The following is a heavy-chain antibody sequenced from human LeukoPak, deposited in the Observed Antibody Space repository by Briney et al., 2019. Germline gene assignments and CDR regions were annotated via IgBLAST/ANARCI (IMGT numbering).Heavy chain of an antibody. CDR3: ARDHCSGGSCYGSDAFDI. J-gene: IGHJ3*02. V-gene: IGHV4-30-4*01. CDR2: IYYSGST. D-gene: IGHD2-15*01. CDR1: GGSFSGYY. Sequence: SETLSLTCAVYGGSFSGYYWSWIRQPPGKGLEWIGYIYYSGSTYYNPSLKSRVTISVDTSKNQFSLKLSSVTAADTAVYYCARDHCSGGSCYGSDAFDIWGQGTMVTVSS.